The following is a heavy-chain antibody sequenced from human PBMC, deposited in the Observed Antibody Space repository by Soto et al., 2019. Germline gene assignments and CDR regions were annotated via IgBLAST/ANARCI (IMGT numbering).Heavy chain of an antibody. Sequence: PSETLSLTCAVYGGSFSGYYWSWIRQPPGKGLEWIGEINHSGSTNYNPSLKSRVTISVDPSKNQFSLKPSSVTAADTAVYYCASHCSGNNYYYHGMDVWGQGTTVTVS. D-gene: IGHD3-10*02. CDR3: ASHCSGNNYYYHGMDV. CDR1: GGSFSGYY. CDR2: INHSGST. V-gene: IGHV4-34*01. J-gene: IGHJ6*02.